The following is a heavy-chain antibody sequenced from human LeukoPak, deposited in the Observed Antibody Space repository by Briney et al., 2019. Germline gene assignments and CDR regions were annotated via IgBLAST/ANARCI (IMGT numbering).Heavy chain of an antibody. Sequence: GASVKVSCKASGYTFTGYYMHWVRQAPGQGLEWMGWINPNSGGTNYAQKFQGRVTMTRDTSTSTVYMELSSLRSEDTAVYYCARVSVSRRWHRHAFDIWGQGTMVTVSS. D-gene: IGHD5-24*01. J-gene: IGHJ3*02. CDR1: GYTFTGYY. CDR2: INPNSGGT. V-gene: IGHV1-2*02. CDR3: ARVSVSRRWHRHAFDI.